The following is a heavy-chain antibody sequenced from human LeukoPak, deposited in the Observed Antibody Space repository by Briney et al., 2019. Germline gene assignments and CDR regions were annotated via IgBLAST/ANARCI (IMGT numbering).Heavy chain of an antibody. CDR1: GGSINSGDYY. V-gene: IGHV4-30-4*08. CDR3: ARLIKTSSIAAAGDGWFDP. D-gene: IGHD6-13*01. CDR2: IYYTGNT. J-gene: IGHJ5*02. Sequence: SQTLSLTCTVSGGSINSGDYYWSWNRQPPGRGLEWIGYIYYTGNTYYNPSLKSRVTISVDTSKNQFSLKLSSVTAADTAVYYCARLIKTSSIAAAGDGWFDPWGQGTLVTVSS.